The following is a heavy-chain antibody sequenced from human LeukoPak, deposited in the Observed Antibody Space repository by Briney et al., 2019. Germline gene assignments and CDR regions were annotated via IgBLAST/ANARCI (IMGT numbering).Heavy chain of an antibody. CDR1: GFTISDYY. CDR3: ARKGDIVATNWFDP. D-gene: IGHD5-12*01. Sequence: GGSLRLSCAASGFTISDYYMSWIRQAPGKGLEWVSYISSSGSTIYYADSVKGRFTISRDNAKNSLYLQMNSLRAEDTAVYYCARKGDIVATNWFDPWGQGTLVTVSS. J-gene: IGHJ5*02. V-gene: IGHV3-11*01. CDR2: ISSSGSTI.